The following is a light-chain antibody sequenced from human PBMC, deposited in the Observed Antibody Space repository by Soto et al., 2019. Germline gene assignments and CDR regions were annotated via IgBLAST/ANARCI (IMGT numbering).Light chain of an antibody. J-gene: IGLJ3*02. V-gene: IGLV2-11*01. CDR3: CSYAGNSYAGIYNVL. CDR1: SSDVGAYNY. Sequence: QSALTQPRSVSGSPGQSVTISCTGTSSDVGAYNYVSWYQQHPGKAPKPIIYDVTKRPSGVPDRFSGSKSGNTASLTISGLQAEDEADYYCCSYAGNSYAGIYNVLFGGGTKVTVL. CDR2: DVT.